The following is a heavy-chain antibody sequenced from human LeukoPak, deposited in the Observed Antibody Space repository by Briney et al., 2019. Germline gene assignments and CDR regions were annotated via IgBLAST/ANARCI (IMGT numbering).Heavy chain of an antibody. CDR1: GFTFSTYW. CDR3: TRGGVDY. V-gene: IGHV3-74*03. J-gene: IGHJ4*02. Sequence: GGSLRLSCAASGFTFSTYWMHWVRQAPGKGLVWVSRINSDGSTTTHADSVKGRFTISRDNAKNTLYLQMNSLRAEDTAVYYCTRGGVDYWGQGTLVTVSS. CDR2: INSDGSTT.